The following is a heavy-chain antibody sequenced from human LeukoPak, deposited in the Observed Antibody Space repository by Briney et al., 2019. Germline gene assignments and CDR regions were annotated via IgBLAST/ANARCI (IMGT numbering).Heavy chain of an antibody. CDR1: GFPFNDHA. D-gene: IGHD3-22*01. CDR3: ARASYYYDTTGLGAVDI. V-gene: IGHV3-9*01. CDR2: INWNSDNI. Sequence: SLSLSCAASGFPFNDHAMYWVRQAPGKGLEWVSGINWNSDNIGYADSVKGRFTISRDDAKNSLFLQMNSLRTEDTALYYCARASYYYDTTGLGAVDIWGQGTMVTVSS. J-gene: IGHJ3*02.